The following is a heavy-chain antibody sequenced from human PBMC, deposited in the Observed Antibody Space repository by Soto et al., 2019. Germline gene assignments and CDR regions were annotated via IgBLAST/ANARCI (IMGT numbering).Heavy chain of an antibody. CDR3: AKDRGPSSSPDFDY. CDR1: GFTFSSYG. J-gene: IGHJ4*02. Sequence: PGGSLRLSCAASGFTFSSYGMHWVRQAPGKGLEWVAVISYDGSNKYYADSVKGRFTISRDNSKNTLYLQMNSLRAEDTAVYYCAKDRGPSSSPDFDYWGQGTLVTVSS. CDR2: ISYDGSNK. V-gene: IGHV3-30*18. D-gene: IGHD6-6*01.